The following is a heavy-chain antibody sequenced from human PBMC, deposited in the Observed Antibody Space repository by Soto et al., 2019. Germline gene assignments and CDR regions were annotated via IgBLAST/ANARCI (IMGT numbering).Heavy chain of an antibody. D-gene: IGHD2-2*01. CDR2: IYYSGST. CDR1: GGSISSYC. V-gene: IGHV4-59*08. Sequence: QVQLQESGPGLVKPSETLSLTCTVSGGSISSYCWSWIRQPPGKGLEWIGYIYYSGSTNYNPSLKSRVTISVDTSKNQFSLKLSSVTAADTAVYYCATLKRDVVVPAAMPTYFDYWGQGTLVTVSS. CDR3: ATLKRDVVVPAAMPTYFDY. J-gene: IGHJ4*02.